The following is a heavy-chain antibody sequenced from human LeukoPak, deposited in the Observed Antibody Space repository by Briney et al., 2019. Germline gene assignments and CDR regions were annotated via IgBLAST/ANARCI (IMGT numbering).Heavy chain of an antibody. V-gene: IGHV3-48*01. J-gene: IGHJ4*02. CDR3: ARADGYFVSGVDY. CDR1: GFTFSTYS. Sequence: GGSLRLSCAASGFTFSTYSMNWVRQAPGKGLEWVSYISSSSSTIYYADSVKGRFTISRDNAKNSLYLQMNSLRAEDTAVYYCARADGYFVSGVDYWGQGTLVTVSS. CDR2: ISSSSSTI. D-gene: IGHD3-9*01.